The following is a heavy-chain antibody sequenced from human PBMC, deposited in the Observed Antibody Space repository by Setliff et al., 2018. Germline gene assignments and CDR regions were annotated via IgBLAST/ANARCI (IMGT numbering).Heavy chain of an antibody. CDR1: GDSISSSSYY. CDR3: ARTGTYRYFDY. CDR2: INYSGIT. J-gene: IGHJ4*02. Sequence: PSETLSLTCGVSGDSISSSSYYWGWIRQPPGKGLEWIGSINYSGITYYSPSLKSRVIVSVDTSKNQFSLKLRSVTAADTAVYYCARTGTYRYFDYWGQGTVVTVSS. V-gene: IGHV4-39*01. D-gene: IGHD1-1*01.